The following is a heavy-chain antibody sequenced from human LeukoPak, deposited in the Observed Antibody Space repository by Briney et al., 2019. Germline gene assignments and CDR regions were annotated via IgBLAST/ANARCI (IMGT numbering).Heavy chain of an antibody. V-gene: IGHV3-74*01. D-gene: IGHD2-2*01. CDR2: IDSDGSTT. Sequence: PGGSLRLSCAVSGFTLSSYWMHWVRQAPGKGLVWASRIDSDGSTTDYADSVKGRFTISRDNANNTLYLQMNSLGAEDAGVYYCARGLTLLGYCSSTSCLMNYWGQGTLVTVSS. CDR1: GFTLSSYW. J-gene: IGHJ4*02. CDR3: ARGLTLLGYCSSTSCLMNY.